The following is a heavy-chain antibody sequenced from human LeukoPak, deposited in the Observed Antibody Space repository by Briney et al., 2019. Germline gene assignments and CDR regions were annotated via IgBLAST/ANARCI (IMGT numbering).Heavy chain of an antibody. V-gene: IGHV1-2*02. CDR3: ARASTAMAPFQH. J-gene: IGHJ1*01. D-gene: IGHD5-18*01. CDR1: GYTFTGYY. CDR2: INPNSGGA. Sequence: ASVKVSCKASGYTFTGYYMHWGRQAPGQGLEWMGWINPNSGGANYAQKFQGRVTMTRDTSISTAYMELSRLRSDDTAVYYCARASTAMAPFQHWGQGTLVTVSS.